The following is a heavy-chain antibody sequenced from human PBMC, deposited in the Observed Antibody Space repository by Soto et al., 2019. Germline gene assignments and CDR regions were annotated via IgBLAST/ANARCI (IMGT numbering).Heavy chain of an antibody. CDR3: ARVSYYDISGYYHWFDY. Sequence: GGSLRLSCAASGFTFSSYWMSWVRQAPGKGLEWVANIKQDGSEKYYVDSVKGRFTISRDNAMNAVYLQMNSLRAEDTAVYYCARVSYYDISGYYHWFDYWGQGTLVTVSS. CDR2: IKQDGSEK. V-gene: IGHV3-7*05. J-gene: IGHJ4*02. CDR1: GFTFSSYW. D-gene: IGHD3-22*01.